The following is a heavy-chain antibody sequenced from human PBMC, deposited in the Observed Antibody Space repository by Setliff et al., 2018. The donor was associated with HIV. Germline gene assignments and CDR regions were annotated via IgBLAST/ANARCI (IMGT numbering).Heavy chain of an antibody. Sequence: SETLSLTCSVSGGSISSSAYYWGRIRQPPGKGLEWIGNIYYSGTTYYNPSLKSRVTISVDTSKNQYSVRLSSVTAADTAFYYCARMWRWSGPESYYFDSWGRGTLVTVSS. D-gene: IGHD2-21*01. CDR3: ARMWRWSGPESYYFDS. J-gene: IGHJ4*02. CDR2: IYYSGTT. V-gene: IGHV4-39*01. CDR1: GGSISSSAYY.